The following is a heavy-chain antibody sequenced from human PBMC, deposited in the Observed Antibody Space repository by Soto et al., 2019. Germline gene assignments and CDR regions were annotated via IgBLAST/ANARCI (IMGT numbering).Heavy chain of an antibody. J-gene: IGHJ6*02. CDR2: IIPIFGAS. V-gene: IGHV1-69*13. Sequence: SVKGSCKTSGGSFSGYAFSWLRQTPRQGLEWMGGIIPIFGASNYPQKRQGRVTITADESTSTVYMELSSLTLEHTAVYYSARDSAPRVVLRYSFYYEMDVWGQRTTVTVSS. CDR1: GGSFSGYA. CDR3: ARDSAPRVVLRYSFYYEMDV. D-gene: IGHD3-3*01.